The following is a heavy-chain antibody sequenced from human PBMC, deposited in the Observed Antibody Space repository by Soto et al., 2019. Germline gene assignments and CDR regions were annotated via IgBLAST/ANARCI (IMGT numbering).Heavy chain of an antibody. CDR2: ISAYNGNT. CDR3: ARDFTIFGVVTDFDY. J-gene: IGHJ4*02. Sequence: ASVKVSCKASGYTFTSYGISWVRQAPGQGLEWMGWISAYNGNTNYAQKLQGRATMTTDTSTSTAYMELRSLRSDDTAVYYCARDFTIFGVVTDFDYWGQGTLVTVSS. V-gene: IGHV1-18*01. CDR1: GYTFTSYG. D-gene: IGHD3-3*01.